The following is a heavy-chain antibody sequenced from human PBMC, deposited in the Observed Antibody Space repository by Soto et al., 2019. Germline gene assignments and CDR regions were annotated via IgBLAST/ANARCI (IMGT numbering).Heavy chain of an antibody. J-gene: IGHJ4*02. CDR3: AKEGRFGEFYDY. CDR1: GFTFSSYA. D-gene: IGHD3-10*01. V-gene: IGHV3-23*01. CDR2: ISGSGGGT. Sequence: EVQLLESGGGLVQPGGSLRLSCAASGFTFSSYAMSWVRQAPGKGLEWVSTISGSGGGTYYADSVKGRLTISRDNSKNTLYLQMSSLRAEDTAVYYCAKEGRFGEFYDYWGQGTLVTVSS.